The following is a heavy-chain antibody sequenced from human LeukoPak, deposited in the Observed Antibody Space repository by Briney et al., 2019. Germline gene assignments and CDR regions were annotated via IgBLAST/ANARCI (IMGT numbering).Heavy chain of an antibody. Sequence: GRSLRLSCAASGFTFSSYGMHWVRQAPGKGLEWVAVISYDGSNKYYADSVKGRFTISRDNSKNTLYLQMNSLRAEDTAVYYCAKDLLHYVWGAFDIWGQGTMVTVSS. CDR1: GFTFSSYG. CDR3: AKDLLHYVWGAFDI. V-gene: IGHV3-30*18. J-gene: IGHJ3*02. CDR2: ISYDGSNK. D-gene: IGHD3-16*01.